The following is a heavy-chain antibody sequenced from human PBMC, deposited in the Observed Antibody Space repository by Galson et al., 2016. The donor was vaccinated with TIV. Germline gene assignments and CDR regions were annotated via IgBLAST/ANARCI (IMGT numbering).Heavy chain of an antibody. V-gene: IGHV3-30-3*01. J-gene: IGHJ6*02. CDR1: GFTFSGYA. Sequence: SLRLSCAASGFTFSGYAMHWVRQAPGKGLEWVAVISYEGSNNFYADSVKGRFTVSRDNSRNTLYLLMNSLRAEDTALYYCATPYSSSSFSSYYALDVWGQGTTVTVSS. CDR3: ATPYSSSSFSSYYALDV. D-gene: IGHD4-11*01. CDR2: ISYEGSNN.